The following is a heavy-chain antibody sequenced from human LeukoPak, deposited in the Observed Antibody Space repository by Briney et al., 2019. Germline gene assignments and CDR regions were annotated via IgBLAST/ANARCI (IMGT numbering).Heavy chain of an antibody. CDR1: GFTFSSYE. J-gene: IGHJ4*02. Sequence: GRSLRLSCAASGFTFSSYEMNWVRQAPGKGLEWVSYISSSGSTIYYADSVKGRFTISRDNAKNSLYLQMNSLRAEDTAVYYCARDGGGYSGYDIDYWGQGTLVTVSS. CDR2: ISSSGSTI. D-gene: IGHD5-12*01. V-gene: IGHV3-48*03. CDR3: ARDGGGYSGYDIDY.